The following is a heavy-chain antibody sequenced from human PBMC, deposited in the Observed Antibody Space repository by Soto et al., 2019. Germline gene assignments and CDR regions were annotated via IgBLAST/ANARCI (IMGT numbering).Heavy chain of an antibody. CDR3: ARDPRGYSGYDY. CDR1: GGTFRSYA. V-gene: IGHV1-69*13. Sequence: SVKVSCKASGGTFRSYAISWVRQAPGQGLEWMGGIIPIFGTANYAQKFQGRVTITADESTSTAYMELSSLRSEDTAVYYCARDPRGYSGYDYWRQGTLVPVSS. CDR2: IIPIFGTA. J-gene: IGHJ4*02. D-gene: IGHD5-12*01.